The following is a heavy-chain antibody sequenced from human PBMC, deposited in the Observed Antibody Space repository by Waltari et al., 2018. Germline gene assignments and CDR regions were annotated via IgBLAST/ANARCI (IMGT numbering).Heavy chain of an antibody. CDR3: AKESGDGAFDI. J-gene: IGHJ3*02. Sequence: QVQLVESGGGVVQPGRSLRLSCAASGFTFSSYGMHWVRQAPGKGLEWGSVRWDEGSNKYYADCGKGRFAISRDKSKSTLYLQMNSLRGEDTAMYYCAKESGDGAFDIWGQGTMVTVSS. CDR2: RWDEGSNK. CDR1: GFTFSSYG. V-gene: IGHV3-30*18. D-gene: IGHD7-27*01.